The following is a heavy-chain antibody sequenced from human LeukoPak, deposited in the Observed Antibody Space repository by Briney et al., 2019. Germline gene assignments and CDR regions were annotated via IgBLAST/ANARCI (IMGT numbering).Heavy chain of an antibody. CDR1: GFTFSSYA. Sequence: PGGSLRLSCAASGFTFSSYAMSWVRQAPGKGLEWVSYISSSGSTIYYADSVKGRFTISRDNAKNSLYLQMNSLRAEDTAVYYCASTKRVPYCSGGSCYSPFDYWGQGTLVTVSS. D-gene: IGHD2-15*01. V-gene: IGHV3-48*03. J-gene: IGHJ4*02. CDR3: ASTKRVPYCSGGSCYSPFDY. CDR2: ISSSGSTI.